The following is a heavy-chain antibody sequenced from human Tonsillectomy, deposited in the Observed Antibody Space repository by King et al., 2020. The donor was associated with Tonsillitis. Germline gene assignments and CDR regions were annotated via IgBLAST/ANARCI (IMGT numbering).Heavy chain of an antibody. CDR2: IYGGGST. CDR1: GFSVNTNY. CDR3: ARTSPGVAAAGTINFDS. V-gene: IGHV3-53*01. D-gene: IGHD6-13*01. J-gene: IGHJ4*02. Sequence: VQLVESGGGLTQPGGSLRLSCAASGFSVNTNYMSWVRQAPGKGLAWVSVIYGGGSTFYAGSVKGRFIISRDSSKNTVYLQMDTLRAEDTAMYYCARTSPGVAAAGTINFDSWGQGTLVTVSS.